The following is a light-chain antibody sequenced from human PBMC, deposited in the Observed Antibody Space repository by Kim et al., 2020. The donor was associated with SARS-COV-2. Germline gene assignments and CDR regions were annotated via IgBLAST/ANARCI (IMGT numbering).Light chain of an antibody. CDR3: QQSYSTPYT. CDR2: AAS. V-gene: IGKV1-39*01. CDR1: QSISTY. J-gene: IGKJ2*01. Sequence: DIQMTQSPSSLSASVGDRVTITCRASQSISTYLNWYQQKPGKAPKLLIYAASSLQSGVPSSFSGSGSGTDFILTISSLQPKDFATYYCQQSYSTPYTFGQGTKLEI.